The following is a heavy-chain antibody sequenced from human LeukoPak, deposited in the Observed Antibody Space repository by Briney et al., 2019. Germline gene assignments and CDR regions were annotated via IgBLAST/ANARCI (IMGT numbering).Heavy chain of an antibody. V-gene: IGHV4-39*01. D-gene: IGHD3-22*01. J-gene: IGHJ4*02. CDR3: ARSYYYDYRQIDY. Sequence: PSETLSLTCTVSGDSISTSSFYWGWIRQPPGKGVEWLGSIYYSGITHYNPSLKSRVTISVDTSKNQFSLHLYSVTAADTAVFYCARSYYYDYRQIDYWGQGTLVTVSS. CDR1: GDSISTSSFY. CDR2: IYYSGIT.